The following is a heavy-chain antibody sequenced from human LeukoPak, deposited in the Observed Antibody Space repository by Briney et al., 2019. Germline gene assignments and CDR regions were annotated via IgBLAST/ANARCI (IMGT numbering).Heavy chain of an antibody. CDR3: ARGVTTLDY. V-gene: IGHV3-23*01. CDR2: ITYNGGNT. D-gene: IGHD4-17*01. J-gene: IGHJ4*02. CDR1: GFTFSIYA. Sequence: GGSLRLSCAASGFTFSIYAMSWVRQAPGKGLEWVSTITYNGGNTYYTDSVKGLFTISRDNSMNTLYLQMNSLGAEDTALYYCARGVTTLDYWGQGTLVTVSS.